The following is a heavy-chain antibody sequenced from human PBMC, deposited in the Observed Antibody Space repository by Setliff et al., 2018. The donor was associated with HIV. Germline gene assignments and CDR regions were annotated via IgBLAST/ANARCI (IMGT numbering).Heavy chain of an antibody. CDR2: ISSSSSST. CDR1: GFTFSTYS. Sequence: GGSLRLSCVASGFTFSTYSMNWVRQAPGKGLEWISYISSSSSSTYYADSVKGRFTISRDNTKNSLYLQLNSLRAEDTAVYYCASGREQGLRHAFDIWGQGAMVTVSS. CDR3: ASGREQGLRHAFDI. J-gene: IGHJ3*02. V-gene: IGHV3-48*04. D-gene: IGHD4-17*01.